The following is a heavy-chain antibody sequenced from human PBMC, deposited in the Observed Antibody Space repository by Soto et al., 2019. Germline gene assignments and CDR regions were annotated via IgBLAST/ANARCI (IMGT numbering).Heavy chain of an antibody. V-gene: IGHV3-48*01. D-gene: IGHD3-10*01. CDR3: ASLTAPMVRG. Sequence: GGSLRLSCAASGFTFSSYSMNWVRQAPGKGLEWVSYISSSSSTIYYADSVKGRFTISRDNAKNSLYLQMNSLRAEDTAVYYCASLTAPMVRGWGQGTLVTVSS. CDR2: ISSSSSTI. J-gene: IGHJ4*02. CDR1: GFTFSSYS.